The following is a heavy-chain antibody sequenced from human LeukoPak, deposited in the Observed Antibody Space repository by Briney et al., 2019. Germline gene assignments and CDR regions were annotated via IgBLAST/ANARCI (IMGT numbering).Heavy chain of an antibody. CDR3: TRVVPSGYDFDAFDF. D-gene: IGHD5-12*01. CDR1: GFTFSGSA. Sequence: GGSLRLSCAASGFTFSGSAMHWVRQASGKGLEWVGRIRSKANSYATAYAASVKGSFTISRDDSKNTAYLQMNSLKTEDTAVYYCTRVVPSGYDFDAFDFWGQGTLVTVSS. V-gene: IGHV3-73*01. J-gene: IGHJ3*01. CDR2: IRSKANSYAT.